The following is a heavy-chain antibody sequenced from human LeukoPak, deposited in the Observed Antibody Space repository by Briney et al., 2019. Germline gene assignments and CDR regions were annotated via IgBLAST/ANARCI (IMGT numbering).Heavy chain of an antibody. CDR2: INHSGST. J-gene: IGHJ4*02. CDR3: ARELRGYSYGYFDY. V-gene: IGHV4-34*01. Sequence: PSETLSLTCAVYGGSFSGYYWIWIRQPPGKGLEWIGEINHSGSTNYNPSLKSRVTISVDTSKNQFSLKLSSVTAADTAVYYCARELRGYSYGYFDYWGQGTLVTVSS. CDR1: GGSFSGYY. D-gene: IGHD5-18*01.